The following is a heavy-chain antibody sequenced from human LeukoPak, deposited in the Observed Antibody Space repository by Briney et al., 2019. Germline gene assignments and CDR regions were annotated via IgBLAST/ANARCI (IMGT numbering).Heavy chain of an antibody. Sequence: SETLSLTCTVSGYSISSGYYWGWIRQPPGKGLEWIGSIYHSGSTNYNPSLKSRVTIQVHTAKKQLSLNVSPVTAADTAVYYCARTTEGYCSSSSCYGFYYYYSMDVWGNETTVTISS. D-gene: IGHD2-2*01. CDR1: GYSISSGYY. J-gene: IGHJ6*03. V-gene: IGHV4-38-2*02. CDR2: IYHSGST. CDR3: ARTTEGYCSSSSCYGFYYYYSMDV.